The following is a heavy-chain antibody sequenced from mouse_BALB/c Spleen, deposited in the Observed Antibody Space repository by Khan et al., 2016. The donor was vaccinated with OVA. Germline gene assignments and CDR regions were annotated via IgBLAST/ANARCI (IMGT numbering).Heavy chain of an antibody. D-gene: IGHD2-3*01. Sequence: EVQLQESGPGLVKPSQSLSLTCTVTGYSITSDYAWNWIRQFPGNKLEWMGYISSSGSTNYNPALKSRISITRATSKNQFFLQLNSVTTEDTATYYCARDGSHYNYAMDYWGQGTSVTVSS. CDR2: ISSSGST. CDR3: ARDGSHYNYAMDY. V-gene: IGHV3-2*02. J-gene: IGHJ4*01. CDR1: GYSITSDYA.